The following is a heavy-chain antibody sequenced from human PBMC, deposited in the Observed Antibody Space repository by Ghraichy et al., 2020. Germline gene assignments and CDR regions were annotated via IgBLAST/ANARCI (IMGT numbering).Heavy chain of an antibody. CDR1: GGSFSTYY. CDR3: ARGAVGDALDV. CDR2: INHRGNT. J-gene: IGHJ6*02. D-gene: IGHD3-16*01. V-gene: IGHV4-34*01. Sequence: SETLSLTCAVSGGSFSTYYWNWIRQPPGKGLEWIGGINHRGNTNYNPSLQSRVTILVDTSKNHFSLKLSSLTAADTAGYYCARGAVGDALDVCGQGTTVTLSS.